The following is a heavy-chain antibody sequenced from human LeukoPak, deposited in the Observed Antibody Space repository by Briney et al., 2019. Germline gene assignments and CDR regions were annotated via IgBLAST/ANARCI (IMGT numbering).Heavy chain of an antibody. Sequence: PGGSLRLSCAASGFTFSSYAMSWVRQAPGKGLEWVSAISGSGDDTYYADSVKGRFTISRDSSKNTLYLQMNSLRAEDSAVYYCAKSPTYYDFFAGFDYWGQGTLVTVSS. CDR2: ISGSGDDT. J-gene: IGHJ4*02. D-gene: IGHD3-3*01. V-gene: IGHV3-23*01. CDR3: AKSPTYYDFFAGFDY. CDR1: GFTFSSYA.